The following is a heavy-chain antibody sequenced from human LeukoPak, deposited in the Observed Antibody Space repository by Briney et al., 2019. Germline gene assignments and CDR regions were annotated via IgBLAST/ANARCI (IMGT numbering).Heavy chain of an antibody. J-gene: IGHJ4*02. CDR2: ISWNSDSI. Sequence: GRSLRLSCAASGFTFADYAMHWVRQAPGKGLEWVSGISWNSDSIGYADSVKGRFTISRDNAKNTLYLQMNSLRAEDTAVYYCARVLYGDGYSDWGQGTLVTVSS. D-gene: IGHD5-24*01. CDR3: ARVLYGDGYSD. CDR1: GFTFADYA. V-gene: IGHV3-9*01.